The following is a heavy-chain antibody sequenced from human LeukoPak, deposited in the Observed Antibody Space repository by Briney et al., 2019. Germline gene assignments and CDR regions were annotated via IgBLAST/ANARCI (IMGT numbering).Heavy chain of an antibody. J-gene: IGHJ4*02. CDR2: ISWNSGSI. CDR3: AKGRSIAVAGGLDY. Sequence: PGRSLRLSCAASGFTFDDYAMHWVRQAPGKGLEWVSGISWNSGSIGYADSVKGRFTISRDNAKNSLYLQMNSLRAEDTALYYCAKGRSIAVAGGLDYWGQGTLATVSS. V-gene: IGHV3-9*01. D-gene: IGHD6-19*01. CDR1: GFTFDDYA.